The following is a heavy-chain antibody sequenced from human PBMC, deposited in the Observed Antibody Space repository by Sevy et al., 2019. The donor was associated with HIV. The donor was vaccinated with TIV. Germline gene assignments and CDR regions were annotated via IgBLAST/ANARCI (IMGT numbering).Heavy chain of an antibody. CDR3: ARGSFTNMIVVPLYF. CDR1: GFTFSSYW. D-gene: IGHD3-22*01. V-gene: IGHV3-7*01. Sequence: GGCLRLCCAASGFTFSSYWMSWVRQAPGKGLGCVVNMKQDGSEKYYVDSVKGRFTISRDNAKNSLYLQMNSLRAEDTVVYYCARGSFTNMIVVPLYFWGQGTLVTVSS. J-gene: IGHJ4*02. CDR2: MKQDGSEK.